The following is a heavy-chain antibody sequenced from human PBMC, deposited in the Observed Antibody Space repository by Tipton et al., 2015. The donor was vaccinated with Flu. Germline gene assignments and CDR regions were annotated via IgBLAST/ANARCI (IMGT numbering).Heavy chain of an antibody. CDR1: GYTFTTYG. CDR3: ARERAYYDSSGYLY. CDR2: ISAYNGNT. J-gene: IGHJ4*02. Sequence: QLVQSGAEVKKPGASVKVSCKASGYTFTTYGISWVRQAPGQGLEWMGWISAYNGNTNYAQKFQGRVTMTTDTSTSTAYMELRSLRSDDTAVYYCARERAYYDSSGYLYWGQGTLVTVPS. V-gene: IGHV1-18*01. D-gene: IGHD3-22*01.